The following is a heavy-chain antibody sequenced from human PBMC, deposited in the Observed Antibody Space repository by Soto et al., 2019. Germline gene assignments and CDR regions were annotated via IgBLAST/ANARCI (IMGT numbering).Heavy chain of an antibody. CDR1: GGSVNSDSYY. D-gene: IGHD6-6*01. CDR3: ARESSNSPAAFDY. CDR2: IYYSGST. J-gene: IGHJ4*02. V-gene: IGHV4-61*01. Sequence: LSLTCTVSGGSVNSDSYYWSWIRQPPGKGLEWIGYIYYSGSTNYNPSLKSRVTISLDSSRNQFSLKLSSVTAADTAVFYCARESSNSPAAFDYWGQGTLVTVSS.